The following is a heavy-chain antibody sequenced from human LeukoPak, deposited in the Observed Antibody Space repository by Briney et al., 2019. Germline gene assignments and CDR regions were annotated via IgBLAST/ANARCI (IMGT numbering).Heavy chain of an antibody. D-gene: IGHD3-10*01. Sequence: ASVKVSCKASGYTFTSYDINWARQATGQGLEWMGWMNPNSGNTGYAQKFQGRVTMTRNTSISTAYMELSSLRSEDTAVYYCARARLYYGSGSYGYYYYMDVWGKGTTVTVSS. CDR2: MNPNSGNT. CDR1: GYTFTSYD. J-gene: IGHJ6*03. CDR3: ARARLYYGSGSYGYYYYMDV. V-gene: IGHV1-8*01.